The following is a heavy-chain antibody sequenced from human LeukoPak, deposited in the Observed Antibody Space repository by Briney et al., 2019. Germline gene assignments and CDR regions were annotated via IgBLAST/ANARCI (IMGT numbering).Heavy chain of an antibody. CDR3: ARRGWYYYYYYMDV. CDR2: INHSGST. CDR1: GGSISSNNYY. J-gene: IGHJ6*03. Sequence: PSETLSLTCTVSGGSISSNNYYWGWIRQPPGKGLKWIGEINHSGSTNYNPSLKSRVTISVDTSKNQFSLKLSSVTAADTAVYYCARRGWYYYYYYMDVWGKGTTVTVSS. V-gene: IGHV4-39*07.